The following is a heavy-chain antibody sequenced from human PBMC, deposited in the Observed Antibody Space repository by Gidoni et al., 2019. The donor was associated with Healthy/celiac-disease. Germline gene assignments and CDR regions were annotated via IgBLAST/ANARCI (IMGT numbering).Heavy chain of an antibody. J-gene: IGHJ5*02. Sequence: QVQLQQWGAGLLKPSETLSLTCAVYGGSFSGYYWSWIRQPPGKGLEWIGEINHSGSPNYNPSLKSRVTISVDTSKNQFSLKLSSVTAADTAVYYCARGRYGDCSSTSCFSGWFDPWGQGTLVTVSS. CDR3: ARGRYGDCSSTSCFSGWFDP. CDR1: GGSFSGYY. D-gene: IGHD2-2*01. CDR2: INHSGSP. V-gene: IGHV4-34*01.